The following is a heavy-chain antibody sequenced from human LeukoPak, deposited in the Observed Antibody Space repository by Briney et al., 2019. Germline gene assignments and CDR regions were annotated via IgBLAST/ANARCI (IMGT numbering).Heavy chain of an antibody. CDR1: GFTFDDYA. V-gene: IGHV3-9*01. Sequence: DRSLRLSCAASGFTFDDYAMHWVRQAPGKGLEWVSGISWNSGSIGYADSVKGRFTISRDNAKNSLYLQMNSLRAEDTALYYCAKDNEYYDILTDRKTENWFDPWGQGTLVTVSS. D-gene: IGHD3-9*01. CDR2: ISWNSGSI. J-gene: IGHJ5*02. CDR3: AKDNEYYDILTDRKTENWFDP.